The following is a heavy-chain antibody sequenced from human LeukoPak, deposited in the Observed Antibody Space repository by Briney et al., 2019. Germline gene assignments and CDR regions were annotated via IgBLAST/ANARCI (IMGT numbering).Heavy chain of an antibody. V-gene: IGHV7-4-1*02. D-gene: IGHD3-22*01. CDR1: GYTFTTYA. J-gene: IGHJ5*02. CDR3: AREGAQYDSSGQYSDALDP. Sequence: GASVKVSCKASGYTFTTYAIHWVRQAPGRGLEWMGWINTNTGNPTYAQGFIGRFVFSLDTSVSTAYLQISSLKAEDTAGYYCAREGAQYDSSGQYSDALDPWGQGTLVTVSS. CDR2: INTNTGNP.